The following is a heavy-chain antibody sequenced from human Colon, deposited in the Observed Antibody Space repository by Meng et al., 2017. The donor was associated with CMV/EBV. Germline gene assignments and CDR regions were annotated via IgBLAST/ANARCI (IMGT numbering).Heavy chain of an antibody. V-gene: IGHV1-18*01. CDR2: IGPHTGNT. CDR3: ARDKGGYAGGGDH. J-gene: IGHJ4*02. Sequence: KASGYRFSSYGFSWVRQAPGQGLEWMGWIGPHTGNTNYAQKFQDRVTMTTDMSTSTAYMELRSLRSDDTAVYYCARDKGGYAGGGDHWGQGTLVTVSS. D-gene: IGHD5-12*01. CDR1: GYRFSSYG.